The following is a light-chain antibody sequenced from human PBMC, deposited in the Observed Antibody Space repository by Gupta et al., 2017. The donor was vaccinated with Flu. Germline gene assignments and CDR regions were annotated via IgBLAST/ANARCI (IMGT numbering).Light chain of an antibody. CDR2: AAS. V-gene: IGKV1-39*01. CDR1: QSISSY. CDR3: QHSYSTPLT. Sequence: DIQMTQSPSSLSASVGDRVTITCRASQSISSYLNWYQQKPGKAPKLLNDAASSLQSGVPSRCSGSGSRKDFTLTISSLQPEDFATYYYQHSYSTPLTFGGGTKVEIK. J-gene: IGKJ4*02.